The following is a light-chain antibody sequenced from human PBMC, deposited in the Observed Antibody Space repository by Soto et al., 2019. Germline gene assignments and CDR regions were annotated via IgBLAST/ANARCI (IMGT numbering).Light chain of an antibody. V-gene: IGKV3-11*01. J-gene: IGKJ5*01. CDR3: QRGDT. Sequence: EIVLTQSPATLSLSPGERATLSCRASQSVSSNLAWYQQKPGQAPRLLIYDASNRATVIPARFSGSGSGTDFTLTISRLEPEDFAVYYCQRGDTFGQGTRLEI. CDR2: DAS. CDR1: QSVSSN.